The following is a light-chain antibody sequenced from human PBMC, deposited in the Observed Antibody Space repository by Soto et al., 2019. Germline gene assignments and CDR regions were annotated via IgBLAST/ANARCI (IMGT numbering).Light chain of an antibody. CDR3: ISYTSDDVRYV. Sequence: QSALTQPASVSWTPGQSITISCTGSNSDVGIYDFVSWYQHHPGRAPKLIVSEVSHRPSGVSNRSSGSKSGNTASLTISGLQSEDEADYYCISYTSDDVRYVFGTGTKVTVL. V-gene: IGLV2-14*01. J-gene: IGLJ1*01. CDR2: EVS. CDR1: NSDVGIYDF.